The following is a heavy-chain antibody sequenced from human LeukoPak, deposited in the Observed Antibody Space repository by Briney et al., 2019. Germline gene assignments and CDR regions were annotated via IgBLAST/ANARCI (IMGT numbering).Heavy chain of an antibody. Sequence: SATLSLTCTVSGGSISNYYWNWIRQPPGKGLEWIAYIYYSGSTNYNPSLKSRVTISVDTSKNQFSLKLGSVTAADTAVYYCARDFNGANSFDSWGQGTLVTVSS. CDR1: GGSISNYY. V-gene: IGHV4-59*01. CDR3: ARDFNGANSFDS. CDR2: IYYSGST. D-gene: IGHD4/OR15-4a*01. J-gene: IGHJ4*02.